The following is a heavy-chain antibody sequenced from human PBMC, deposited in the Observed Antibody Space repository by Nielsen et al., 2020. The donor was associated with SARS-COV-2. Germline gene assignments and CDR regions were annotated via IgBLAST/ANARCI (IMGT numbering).Heavy chain of an antibody. J-gene: IGHJ4*02. CDR1: GFTFSSYG. CDR3: AREVIHNPYFDY. V-gene: IGHV3-33*01. D-gene: IGHD2-21*01. Sequence: GESLKISCAASGFTFSSYGMHWVRQAPGKGLEWVAVIWYDGSNKYYADSVKGRFTISRDNSKNSLYLQMNSLRGEDTAVYYCAREVIHNPYFDYWGQGTLVTVSS. CDR2: IWYDGSNK.